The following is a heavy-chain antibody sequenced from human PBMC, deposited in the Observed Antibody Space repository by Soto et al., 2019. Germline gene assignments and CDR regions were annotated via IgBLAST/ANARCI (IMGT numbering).Heavy chain of an antibody. V-gene: IGHV4-31*03. CDR3: ARGSSPHYGMDV. CDR1: GGSITSGGFF. D-gene: IGHD6-6*01. Sequence: SETLSLTCSASGGSITSGGFFWSWVRQDPGEGLELIAYIYYSGYTYYHPSLKSRLSISMDTSKNQFSLKLSSVTAADTAVYYCARGSSPHYGMDVWGQGTTVTVSS. CDR2: IYYSGYT. J-gene: IGHJ6*02.